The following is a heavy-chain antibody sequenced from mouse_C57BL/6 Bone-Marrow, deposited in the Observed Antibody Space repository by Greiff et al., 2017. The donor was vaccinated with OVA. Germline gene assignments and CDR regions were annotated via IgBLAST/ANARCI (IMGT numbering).Heavy chain of an antibody. J-gene: IGHJ2*01. V-gene: IGHV14-4*01. CDR1: GFNIKDYY. Sequence: VQLQQSGAELVRPGASVKLSCTASGFNIKDYYMHWVKERPEQGLEWIGWIDPENGDTEYATKFQGKATITADTSSKTGYLHLSSLTSEDTAIYYCTTYRYWGQGTTLTVSS. CDR2: IDPENGDT. CDR3: TTYRY.